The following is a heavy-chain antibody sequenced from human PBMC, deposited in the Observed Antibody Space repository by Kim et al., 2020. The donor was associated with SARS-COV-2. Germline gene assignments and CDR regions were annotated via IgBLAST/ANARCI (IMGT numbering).Heavy chain of an antibody. CDR3: ARDSLTYYGMDV. J-gene: IGHJ6*02. V-gene: IGHV3-33*01. Sequence: YYADSVKGRFTISRDNSKNTLYLQMNSLRAEDTAVYYCARDSLTYYGMDVWGQGTTVTVSS.